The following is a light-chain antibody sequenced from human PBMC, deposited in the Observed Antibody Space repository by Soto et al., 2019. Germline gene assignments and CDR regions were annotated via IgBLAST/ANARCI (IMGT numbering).Light chain of an antibody. Sequence: QSALTQPASVSGSPGQSIAISCTGTFSDVGGYDYVSWYQQHPDKAPKLMIYEVTKRPSGVSNRFSGSKSGNTASLTIAGLPHEDEADYCCRSPTSGSTRVFGSGTKLTVL. CDR1: FSDVGGYDY. CDR3: RSPTSGSTRV. CDR2: EVT. V-gene: IGLV2-14*01. J-gene: IGLJ1*01.